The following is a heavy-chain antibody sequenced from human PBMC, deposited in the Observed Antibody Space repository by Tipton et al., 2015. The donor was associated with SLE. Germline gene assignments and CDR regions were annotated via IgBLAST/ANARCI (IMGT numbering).Heavy chain of an antibody. CDR1: GFTFNSYG. CDR3: AREGCSSISRNYYYYYYMDV. CDR2: ISYDGNNI. D-gene: IGHD2-2*01. V-gene: IGHV3-30*03. Sequence: SLRLSCAASGFTFNSYGMHWVRQAPGKGLEWVAFISYDGNNIYYADSMKGRFTISRDNSKNTLYLQMNSLRPEDTAVYHCAREGCSSISRNYYYYYYMDVLGKVPTVTVSS. J-gene: IGHJ6*03.